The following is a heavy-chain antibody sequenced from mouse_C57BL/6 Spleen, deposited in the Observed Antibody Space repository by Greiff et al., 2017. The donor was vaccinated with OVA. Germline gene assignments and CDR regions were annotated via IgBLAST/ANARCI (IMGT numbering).Heavy chain of an antibody. CDR1: GYSITSGYD. D-gene: IGHD1-1*01. J-gene: IGHJ1*03. CDR3: AREGLGYGSSFDV. V-gene: IGHV3-1*01. Sequence: EVQLVESGPGMVKPSQSLSLTCTVTGYSITSGYDWHWIRHFPGNKLEWMGYISYSGSTNYNPSLKSRISITHDTSKNHFFLKLNSVTTEDTATYYCAREGLGYGSSFDVWGTGTTVTVSS. CDR2: ISYSGST.